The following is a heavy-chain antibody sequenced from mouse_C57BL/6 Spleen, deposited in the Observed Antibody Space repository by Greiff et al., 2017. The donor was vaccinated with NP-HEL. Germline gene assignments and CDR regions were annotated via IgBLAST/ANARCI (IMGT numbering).Heavy chain of an antibody. CDR3: ARSENYGKPGRYFDV. D-gene: IGHD2-1*01. J-gene: IGHJ1*03. CDR1: GYSFTDYN. V-gene: IGHV1-39*01. Sequence: EVQLVESGPELVKPGASVKISCKASGYSFTDYNMNWVKQSNGKSLEWIGVINPNYGTTSYNQKFKGKATLTVDQSSSTAYMQLNSLTSEDSAVYYCARSENYGKPGRYFDVWGTGTTVTVSS. CDR2: INPNYGTT.